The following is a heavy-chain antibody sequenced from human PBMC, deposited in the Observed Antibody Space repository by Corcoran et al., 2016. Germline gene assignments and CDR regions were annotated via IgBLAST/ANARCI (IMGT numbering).Heavy chain of an antibody. D-gene: IGHD2-2*01. CDR3: ARGGDSVVVPAAFYYYYYGMDV. CDR2: INPNSGGT. CDR1: GYTFTGYY. J-gene: IGHJ6*02. Sequence: QVQLVQSGAEVKKPGASVKVSCKASGYTFTGYYMHWVRQAPGQGLEWMGWINPNSGGTNYAQKFQGRVTMTRDTSISTAYMELSRLRSDDTAVNYWARGGDSVVVPAAFYYYYYGMDVWGQGTTVTVSS. V-gene: IGHV1-2*02.